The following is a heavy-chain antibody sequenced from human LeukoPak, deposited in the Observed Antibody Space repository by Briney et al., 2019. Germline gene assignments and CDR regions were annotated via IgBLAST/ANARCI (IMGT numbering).Heavy chain of an antibody. V-gene: IGHV3-23*01. Sequence: GGSLRVSCAASGFTFSSYAMSWVRQAPGKGLEWVSSISGSGNRTYYADAVKGRFTISRDNSKNTLFLQMNSLRAEDTAVYYCAKNLYCGGGSCYPSALGMDVWGQETTVTVSS. CDR1: GFTFSSYA. CDR2: ISGSGNRT. J-gene: IGHJ6*02. CDR3: AKNLYCGGGSCYPSALGMDV. D-gene: IGHD2-15*01.